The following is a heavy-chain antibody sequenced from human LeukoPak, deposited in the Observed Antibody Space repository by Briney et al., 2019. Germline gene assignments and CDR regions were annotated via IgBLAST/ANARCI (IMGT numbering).Heavy chain of an antibody. J-gene: IGHJ4*02. Sequence: ASVKVSCKASGYTFTSFDINWVRQATGQGLEWMGWMNPNSDNTGYAQKFQGRVTMTRDTSITTAYMDLSRLTYDDTAVYYCARGGTEASSGDYWGQGTLVTVSS. D-gene: IGHD3-10*01. V-gene: IGHV1-8*01. CDR1: GYTFTSFD. CDR2: MNPNSDNT. CDR3: ARGGTEASSGDY.